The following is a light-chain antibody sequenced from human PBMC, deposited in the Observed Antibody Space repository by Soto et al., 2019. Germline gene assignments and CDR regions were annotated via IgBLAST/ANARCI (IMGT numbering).Light chain of an antibody. V-gene: IGLV2-14*03. J-gene: IGLJ1*01. CDR3: TSYTRSRTYV. CDR1: GSDVGGYNY. CDR2: DVT. Sequence: QSALTQPASVSGSPGQSITISCTGTGSDVGGYNYVSWYQQHPGKAPKLVIYDVTNRPSGVSNRFSGSKSGNTASLTISGLQAEDVADYYCTSYTRSRTYVFGTGTKLTVL.